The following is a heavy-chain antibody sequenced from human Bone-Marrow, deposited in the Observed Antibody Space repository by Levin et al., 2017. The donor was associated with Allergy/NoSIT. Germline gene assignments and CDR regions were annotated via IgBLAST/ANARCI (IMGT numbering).Heavy chain of an antibody. CDR2: INSDGSST. CDR3: ARGHYYDSSGYLDY. D-gene: IGHD3-22*01. CDR1: GFTFSSYW. J-gene: IGHJ4*02. Sequence: GESLKISCAASGFTFSSYWMHWVRQAPGKGLVWVSRINSDGSSTSYADSVKGRFTISRDNAKNTLYLQMNSLRAEDTAVYYCARGHYYDSSGYLDYWGQGTLVTVSS. V-gene: IGHV3-74*01.